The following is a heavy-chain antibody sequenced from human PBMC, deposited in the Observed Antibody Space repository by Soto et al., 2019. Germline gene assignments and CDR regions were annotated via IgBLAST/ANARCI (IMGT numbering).Heavy chain of an antibody. J-gene: IGHJ4*02. CDR1: GYTFSSYG. CDR3: ARAYGDYCFDY. CDR2: ISTYKGDT. Sequence: QVQLVQSGAEVKKPGASVKVSCKTSGYTFSSYGISWVRQAPGQGLEWMGWISTYKGDTHYVQNLQGRVTLTTDTSTSTAYMELRSLRSDDTAVYYCARAYGDYCFDYWGQGTLVTVS. D-gene: IGHD4-17*01. V-gene: IGHV1-18*01.